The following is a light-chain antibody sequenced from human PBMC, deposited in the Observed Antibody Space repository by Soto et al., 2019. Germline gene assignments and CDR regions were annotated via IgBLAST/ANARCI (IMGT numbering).Light chain of an antibody. CDR1: QDISVY. CDR2: SAS. V-gene: IGKV1-27*01. CDR3: QKSNTARLT. J-gene: IGKJ5*01. Sequence: DIQMTQSPSSLSASVGDRVTITCRASQDISVYLAWYQQKPGKVPKLLIYSASTLQSGVPSRFSGSGSGTDFTLTISSLQPEDVATYFCQKSNTARLTFGQGTRLEIK.